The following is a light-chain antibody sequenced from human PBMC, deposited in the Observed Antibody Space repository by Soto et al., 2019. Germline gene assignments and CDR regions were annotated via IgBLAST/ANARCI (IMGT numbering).Light chain of an antibody. CDR3: CSYAGSYSYV. V-gene: IGLV2-11*01. CDR1: NSDVGGYKY. CDR2: DVS. J-gene: IGLJ1*01. Sequence: QSVLTQPRSVSGSPGQSVTISCTGTNSDVGGYKYVSWYQQYPGKAPKLMIYDVSKRPSGVPDRFSGSKSVNTASLTISGLQAEDEADYCCCSYAGSYSYVFGTGTKLTVL.